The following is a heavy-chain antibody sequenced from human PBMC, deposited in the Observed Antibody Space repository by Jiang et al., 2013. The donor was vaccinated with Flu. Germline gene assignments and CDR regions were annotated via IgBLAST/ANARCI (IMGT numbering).Heavy chain of an antibody. D-gene: IGHD2-2*01. Sequence: KISCKGSGYSFTSYWIGWVRQMPGKGLEWMGIIFPGDSDTRYSPSFQGQVTISADESISTAYLQWSSLKASDTAMYYCAKLTRGXRTLSCYLDYWGQGTLVTVSS. CDR3: AKLTRGXRTLSCYLDY. J-gene: IGHJ4*02. V-gene: IGHV5-51*01. CDR1: GYSFTSYW. CDR2: IFPGDSDT.